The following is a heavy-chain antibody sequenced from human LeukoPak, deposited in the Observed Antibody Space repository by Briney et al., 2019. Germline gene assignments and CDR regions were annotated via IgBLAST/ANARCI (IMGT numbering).Heavy chain of an antibody. CDR2: ISYTGST. D-gene: IGHD3-22*01. CDR1: GGSFSGYY. Sequence: SETLSLTCAVYGGSFSGYYWNWIRQPPGKGLEWIGYISYTGSTNYNPSLKSRVTLSLDTSKNQFSLNLSSVTAADTAVYYCARCYYYDRGAFDIWGQGTMVTVSS. J-gene: IGHJ3*02. V-gene: IGHV4-59*01. CDR3: ARCYYYDRGAFDI.